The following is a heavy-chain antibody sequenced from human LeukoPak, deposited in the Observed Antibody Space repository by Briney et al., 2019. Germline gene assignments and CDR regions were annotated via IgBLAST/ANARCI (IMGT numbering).Heavy chain of an antibody. Sequence: GESLKISCKGSGYSFTSYWIGWVRQMPGKGLEWMGIIYPSDSDTRYSPSFQGQVTISADKSISTAYLQWSSLKASDTAMYYCARQWAYYDSSGYHFDYWGQGTLVTVSS. J-gene: IGHJ4*02. CDR2: IYPSDSDT. D-gene: IGHD3-22*01. V-gene: IGHV5-51*01. CDR3: ARQWAYYDSSGYHFDY. CDR1: GYSFTSYW.